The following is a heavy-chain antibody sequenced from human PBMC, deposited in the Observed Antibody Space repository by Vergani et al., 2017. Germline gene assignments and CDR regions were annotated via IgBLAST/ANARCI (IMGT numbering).Heavy chain of an antibody. CDR3: ARDLGWLVRPLSSFDY. CDR2: SSAYNGNT. J-gene: IGHJ4*02. Sequence: QVQRVQSGAEVKKPGASGKVSCKASGYTFTSYGISWVRQAPGQGREWMGWSSAYNGNTNYAQKLQGRVTMTTDTSTSTAYMELRSLRSDDTAVYYCARDLGWLVRPLSSFDYWGQGTLVTVSS. V-gene: IGHV1-18*04. CDR1: GYTFTSYG. D-gene: IGHD6-19*01.